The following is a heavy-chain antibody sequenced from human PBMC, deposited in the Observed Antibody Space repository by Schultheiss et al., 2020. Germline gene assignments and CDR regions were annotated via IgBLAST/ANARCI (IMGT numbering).Heavy chain of an antibody. CDR1: GGSISSGGYY. D-gene: IGHD2-15*01. Sequence: SETLSLTCTVSGGSISSGGYYWSWIRQHPGKGLEWIGYIYYSGTTYYNPSLRSRVTISVDTSKNQFSLKLSSVTAADTAVYYCARLRCSGGSCWGGDYYYMDVWGKGTTVTVSS. J-gene: IGHJ6*03. V-gene: IGHV4-31*03. CDR3: ARLRCSGGSCWGGDYYYMDV. CDR2: IYYSGTT.